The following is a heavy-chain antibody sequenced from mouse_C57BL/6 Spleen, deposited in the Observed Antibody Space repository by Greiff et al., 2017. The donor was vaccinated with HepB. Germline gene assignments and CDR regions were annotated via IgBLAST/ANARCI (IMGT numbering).Heavy chain of an antibody. CDR2: IYPRSGNT. CDR3: ARDYGSSPVAY. D-gene: IGHD1-1*01. Sequence: VHLVESGAELARPGASVKLSCKASGYTFTSYGISWVKQRTGQGLEWIGEIYPRSGNTYYNEKFKGKATLTADKSSSTAYMELRSLTSEDSAVYFCARDYGSSPVAYWGQGTLVTVSA. J-gene: IGHJ3*01. V-gene: IGHV1-81*01. CDR1: GYTFTSYG.